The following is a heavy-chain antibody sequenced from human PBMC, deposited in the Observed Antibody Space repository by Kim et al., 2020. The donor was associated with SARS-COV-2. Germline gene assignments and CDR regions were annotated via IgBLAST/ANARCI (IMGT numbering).Heavy chain of an antibody. D-gene: IGHD6-13*01. Sequence: ASVKVSCKASGYTFTSYYMHWVRQAPGQGLEWMGIINPSGGSTSYAQKFQGRVTMTRDTSTSTVYMELSSLRSEDTAVYYCARDPDIAAAASYYFDYWGQGTLVTVSS. CDR3: ARDPDIAAAASYYFDY. V-gene: IGHV1-46*01. CDR2: INPSGGST. J-gene: IGHJ4*02. CDR1: GYTFTSYY.